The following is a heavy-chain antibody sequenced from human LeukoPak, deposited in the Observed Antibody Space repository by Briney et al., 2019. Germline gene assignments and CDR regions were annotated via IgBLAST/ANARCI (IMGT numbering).Heavy chain of an antibody. CDR2: INSDGSST. Sequence: GGSLRLSCVASGFTLSGYWMHWVRQAPGRGPVWVSRINSDGSSTTYADSVKGRFTVSRDNAKNMLYLQMNSLRADDTAVYYCARDLKGGIYRNFDYWGQGTLVTVSS. D-gene: IGHD2-15*01. CDR3: ARDLKGGIYRNFDY. V-gene: IGHV3-74*01. J-gene: IGHJ4*02. CDR1: GFTLSGYW.